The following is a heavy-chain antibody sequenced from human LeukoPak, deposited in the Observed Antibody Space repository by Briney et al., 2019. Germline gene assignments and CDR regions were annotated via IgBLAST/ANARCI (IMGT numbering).Heavy chain of an antibody. D-gene: IGHD4-23*01. CDR1: GFTFSSYG. J-gene: IGHJ4*02. V-gene: IGHV3-30*02. CDR3: AKVDYGGNSDY. CDR2: IRYDGGNK. Sequence: GGSLRLSCAASGFTFSSYGMHWVRQAPGKGLEWVAFIRYDGGNKYYADSVKGRFTISRDNSKNTLYLQMNSLRAEDTAVYYCAKVDYGGNSDYWGQGTLVTVSS.